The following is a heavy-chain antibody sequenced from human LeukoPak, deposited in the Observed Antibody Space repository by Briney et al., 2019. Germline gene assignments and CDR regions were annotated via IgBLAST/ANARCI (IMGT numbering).Heavy chain of an antibody. D-gene: IGHD3-10*01. J-gene: IGHJ4*02. V-gene: IGHV1-18*01. Sequence: ASVKVSCKASGYTFTSYGISWVRQAPGQGLEWMGWISAYNGNTNYAQKLQGRVTMTTDTSTSTAHMELRSLRSDDTAVYYCARQVDGSGSYYLNLDYWGQGTLVTVSS. CDR2: ISAYNGNT. CDR1: GYTFTSYG. CDR3: ARQVDGSGSYYLNLDY.